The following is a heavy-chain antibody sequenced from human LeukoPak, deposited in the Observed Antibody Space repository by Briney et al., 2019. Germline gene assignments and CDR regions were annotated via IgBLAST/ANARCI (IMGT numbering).Heavy chain of an antibody. V-gene: IGHV3-73*01. CDR3: TGGIVGASDAFDV. CDR2: IRNKGNNYAT. Sequence: PGGSLRLSCAASGFTFSNYAMSWVRQASGKGLEWVGRIRNKGNNYATAYAASVKGRFTISREDSKNMAYLQMSSLKTEDTAVYYCTGGIVGASDAFDVWGQGTMVTVSA. CDR1: GFTFSNYA. D-gene: IGHD1-26*01. J-gene: IGHJ3*01.